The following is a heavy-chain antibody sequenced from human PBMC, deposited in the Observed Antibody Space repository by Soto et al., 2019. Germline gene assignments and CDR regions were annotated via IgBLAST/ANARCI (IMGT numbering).Heavy chain of an antibody. CDR1: GGSISSYY. J-gene: IGHJ4*02. CDR2: IYYSGST. D-gene: IGHD3-10*01. CDR3: ARDYAYGSGSYYPFDY. V-gene: IGHV4-59*01. Sequence: PSETLSLTCTVSGGSISSYYWSWIRQPPGKGLEWIGYIYYSGSTNYNPSLKSRVTISVDTSKNQFSLKLSSVTAADTAVYYCARDYAYGSGSYYPFDYWGQGTLVTVSS.